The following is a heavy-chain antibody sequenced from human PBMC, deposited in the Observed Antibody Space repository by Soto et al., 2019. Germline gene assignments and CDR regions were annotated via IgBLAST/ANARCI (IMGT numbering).Heavy chain of an antibody. V-gene: IGHV4-59*01. Sequence: SETLSLTCTVSGDSIGDYYWTWIRQPPGEGLEWLGYIHKSGSGIYNPSLKSRVTISVDTSKNQFSLRLSSVTAADTAVYYCVRQHYNWFDPWGQGTLVTVS. J-gene: IGHJ5*02. CDR3: VRQHYNWFDP. CDR1: GDSIGDYY. CDR2: IHKSGSG.